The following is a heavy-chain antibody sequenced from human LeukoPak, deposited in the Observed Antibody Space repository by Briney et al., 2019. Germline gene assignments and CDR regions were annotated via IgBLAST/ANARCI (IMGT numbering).Heavy chain of an antibody. Sequence: ESGPTLVKPTQTLTLTCTFSGFSLSTSGEAVGWIPQPPGKALEWLALIYWNDDKRYGPSLKSRLTITKDTSKNQVVLTMTNMDPVDTATYYCSQRGGPWGQGTLVTVSS. CDR3: SQRGGP. J-gene: IGHJ5*02. V-gene: IGHV2-5*01. CDR1: GFSLSTSGEA. CDR2: IYWNDDK. D-gene: IGHD2-15*01.